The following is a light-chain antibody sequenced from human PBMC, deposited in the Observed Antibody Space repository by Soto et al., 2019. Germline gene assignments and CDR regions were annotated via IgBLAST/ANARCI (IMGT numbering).Light chain of an antibody. Sequence: EIVLTQSPATLSLSPGERATLSCRASPSVTNYLAWYQQKPGQPPRLLIYGAFNRAAGIPARFSGSESGTDFTLTISSLEPEDSAVYYCQQRNIWPPVTFGQGTRLEI. CDR1: PSVTNY. CDR3: QQRNIWPPVT. J-gene: IGKJ5*01. V-gene: IGKV3-11*01. CDR2: GAF.